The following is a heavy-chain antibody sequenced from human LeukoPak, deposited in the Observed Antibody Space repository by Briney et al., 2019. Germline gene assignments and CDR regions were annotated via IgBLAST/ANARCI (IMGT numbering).Heavy chain of an antibody. V-gene: IGHV1-69*05. Sequence: SVKVSCKASGGTFSSYAISWVGQAPGQGLEWMGRIIPIFGTANYEQKFQGRVTITTDESTSTAYMELSSLRSEDTAVYYCARSVDGSRHGYYYYMYVWGKGTTVTVSS. J-gene: IGHJ6*03. CDR2: IIPIFGTA. CDR3: ARSVDGSRHGYYYYMYV. CDR1: GGTFSSYA. D-gene: IGHD6-19*01.